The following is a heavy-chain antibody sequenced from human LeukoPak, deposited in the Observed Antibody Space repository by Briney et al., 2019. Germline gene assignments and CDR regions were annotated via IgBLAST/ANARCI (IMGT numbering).Heavy chain of an antibody. CDR3: ARDLVVVPAAMSENWFDP. J-gene: IGHJ5*02. D-gene: IGHD2-2*01. CDR2: INPNSGGT. Sequence: APVKVSCKASGYTFTGYYMHWVRQAPGQGLEWMGRINPNSGGTNYAQKFQGRVTMTRDTSISTAYMELSRLRSDDTAVYYCARDLVVVPAAMSENWFDPWGQGTLVTVSS. CDR1: GYTFTGYY. V-gene: IGHV1-2*06.